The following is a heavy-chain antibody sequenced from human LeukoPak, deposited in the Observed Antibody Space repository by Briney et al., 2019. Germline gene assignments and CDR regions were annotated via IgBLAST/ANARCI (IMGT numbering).Heavy chain of an antibody. CDR1: GGTFSSYA. Sequence: GASVKVSCKASGGTFSSYAISWVRQAPGQGLEWMGGIIPIFGTANYAQKFQGRVTITTDESTSTAYMELSSLRSEDTAVYYCARDAARPRYYYYMDVWGKGTPVTVSS. V-gene: IGHV1-69*05. CDR3: ARDAARPRYYYYMDV. D-gene: IGHD6-6*01. J-gene: IGHJ6*03. CDR2: IIPIFGTA.